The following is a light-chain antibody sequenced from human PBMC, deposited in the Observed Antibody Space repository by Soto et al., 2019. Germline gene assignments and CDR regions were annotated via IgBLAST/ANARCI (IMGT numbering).Light chain of an antibody. CDR1: SSDVGHYNF. CDR2: EVD. V-gene: IGLV2-14*01. J-gene: IGLJ1*01. Sequence: QSALAQPASVSGSPGPTITISCTGSSSDVGHYNFVSWYQQHPTKAPKLMIYEVDKRPSGVPYRFSGSKSANTASLTISGLERENEAVYYCSSYTSTNTYVFGTGTNVTVL. CDR3: SSYTSTNTYV.